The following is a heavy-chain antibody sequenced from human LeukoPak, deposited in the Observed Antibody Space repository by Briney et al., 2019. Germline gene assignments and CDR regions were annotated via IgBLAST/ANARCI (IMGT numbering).Heavy chain of an antibody. Sequence: SENLSLTCTVSGGSISSYYWSWIRQPAGKGLEWIGRIYTSGSTNYNASLKSRVSMSVDTSKNQFSLKLSSVTAADTAVFYCARENSGSYREFDYWGQGTLVTVSS. CDR1: GGSISSYY. D-gene: IGHD1-26*01. J-gene: IGHJ4*02. V-gene: IGHV4-4*07. CDR3: ARENSGSYREFDY. CDR2: IYTSGST.